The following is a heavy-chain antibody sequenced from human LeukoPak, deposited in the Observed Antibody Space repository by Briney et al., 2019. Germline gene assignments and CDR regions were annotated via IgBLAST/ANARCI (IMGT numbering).Heavy chain of an antibody. V-gene: IGHV4-39*01. CDR2: IYYSGST. CDR3: ARHASGWYTD. D-gene: IGHD6-19*01. Sequence: SETLSLTCAVSDGSISTSDYYWGWIRQPPGKGLEWIGSIYYSGSTYYNPFLKSRLTISGDTSKNQFSLKLSSVTTADTAVYYCARHASGWYTDWGQGTLVTVSS. CDR1: DGSISTSDYY. J-gene: IGHJ4*02.